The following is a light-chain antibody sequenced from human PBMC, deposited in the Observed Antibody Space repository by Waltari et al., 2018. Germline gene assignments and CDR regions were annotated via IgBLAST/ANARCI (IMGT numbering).Light chain of an antibody. CDR1: SSNIGAGHD. CDR2: GNN. CDR3: QSFDSNVRGGVV. Sequence: QSILTQPTSVSGAPGQGVTISCPGSSSNIGAGHDVPWYQAFPGTAPKLLIYGNNNRPSGVPDRFSGSKSGSSASLAINGLQAEDEADYYCQSFDSNVRGGVVFGGGTKVTVL. V-gene: IGLV1-40*01. J-gene: IGLJ3*02.